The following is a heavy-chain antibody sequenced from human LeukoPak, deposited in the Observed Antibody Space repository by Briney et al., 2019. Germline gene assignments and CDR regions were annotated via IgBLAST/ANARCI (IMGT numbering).Heavy chain of an antibody. CDR3: ARESTYGSGSYYDY. V-gene: IGHV4-61*01. Sequence: SETLSLTCTVSGGSFSSGSYYWRWLRQAPGKGLEWVGYIYYSGSTNYNPSLKSRVTISVDTSKNQFSLKLSSVTAADTAVYYCARESTYGSGSYYDYWGQGTLVTVSS. CDR1: GGSFSSGSYY. CDR2: IYYSGST. D-gene: IGHD3-10*01. J-gene: IGHJ4*02.